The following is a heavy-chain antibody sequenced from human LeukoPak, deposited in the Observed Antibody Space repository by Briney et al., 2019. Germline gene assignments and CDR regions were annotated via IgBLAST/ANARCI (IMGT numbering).Heavy chain of an antibody. CDR3: ARARRVRGVSPDYSWLDP. Sequence: GASVKVSCKASGDSFSSYGVNWVRQAPGQGLEWMGMIIPFLGITHYAQRFQGRVTIRADKSTSTAYMELSRLRSEDTAVYYCARARRVRGVSPDYSWLDPWGQGTLVTVSS. V-gene: IGHV1-69*04. J-gene: IGHJ5*02. D-gene: IGHD3-10*01. CDR2: IIPFLGIT. CDR1: GDSFSSYG.